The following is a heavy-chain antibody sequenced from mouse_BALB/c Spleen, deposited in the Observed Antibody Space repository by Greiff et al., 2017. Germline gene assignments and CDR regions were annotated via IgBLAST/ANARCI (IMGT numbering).Heavy chain of an antibody. V-gene: IGHV1S135*01. D-gene: IGHD2-1*01. Sequence: VQLKESGPELMKPGASVKISCKASGYSFTSYYMHWVKQSHGKGLEWIGYIDPFNGGTSYKQKFKGKVTLTVDKSSSTACMHLSSLTSEDSAVYYCASYGKALDYWGQGTSVTVSS. J-gene: IGHJ4*01. CDR3: ASYGKALDY. CDR2: IDPFNGGT. CDR1: GYSFTSYY.